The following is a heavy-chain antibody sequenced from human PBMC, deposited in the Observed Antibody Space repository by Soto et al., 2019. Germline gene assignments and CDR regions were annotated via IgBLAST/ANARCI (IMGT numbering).Heavy chain of an antibody. J-gene: IGHJ6*03. CDR2: IYYSGST. D-gene: IGHD5-12*01. CDR3: ARDRTASVAKENTPTHYYYYMDV. CDR1: GGSISSGGYY. Sequence: SETLSLTCTVSGGSISSGGYYWSWIRQHPGKGLEWIGYIYYSGSTYYNPSLKSRVTISVDTSKNQFSLKLSSVTAADTAVYYCARDRTASVAKENTPTHYYYYMDVWGKGTTVTVFS. V-gene: IGHV4-31*03.